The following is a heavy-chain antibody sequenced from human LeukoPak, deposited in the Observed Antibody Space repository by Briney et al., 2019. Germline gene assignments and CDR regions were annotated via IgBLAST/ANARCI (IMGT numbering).Heavy chain of an antibody. D-gene: IGHD3-10*02. J-gene: IGHJ6*04. V-gene: IGHV3-48*03. CDR3: AELGITMIGGV. Sequence: GGCLRLSCAAAGFTFSSYEMNWVRQAPGKGLGWVSYISSSGSTIYYADSVKGRFTISRDQAKHSLYLQMNSLRAEDTAVYYCAELGITMIGGVWGKGTTVTISS. CDR2: ISSSGSTI. CDR1: GFTFSSYE.